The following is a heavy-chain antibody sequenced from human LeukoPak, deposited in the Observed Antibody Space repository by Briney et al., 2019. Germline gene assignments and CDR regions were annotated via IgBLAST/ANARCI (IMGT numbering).Heavy chain of an antibody. CDR1: GFTYSSYW. D-gene: IGHD7-27*01. CDR3: GRFTRSGDSVY. V-gene: IGHV3-7*04. J-gene: IGHJ4*02. CDR2: IKQDGSEK. Sequence: PGGTLRLSCAASGFTYSSYWMSWVRQAPGKGLEWVANIKQDGSEKQYVDSVKGRFAIYRDNAENSLYLQMNSLKAEDTAVHYCGRFTRSGDSVYWGQGTLVTVSS.